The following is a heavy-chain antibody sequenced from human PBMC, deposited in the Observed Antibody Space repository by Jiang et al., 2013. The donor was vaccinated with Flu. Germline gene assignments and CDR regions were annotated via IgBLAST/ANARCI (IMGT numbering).Heavy chain of an antibody. J-gene: IGHJ6*02. CDR2: ISSSSSYI. CDR1: GFTFSSYS. D-gene: IGHD2-2*01. Sequence: RLSCAASGFTFSSYSMNWVRQAPGKGLEWASSISSSSSYIYYADSVKGRFTISRDNAKNSLYLQMNSLRAEDTAVYYCARDEGPRRVVVPAATFYYYYYGMDVWGQGTTVTVSS. CDR3: ARDEGPRRVVVPAATFYYYYYGMDV. V-gene: IGHV3-21*01.